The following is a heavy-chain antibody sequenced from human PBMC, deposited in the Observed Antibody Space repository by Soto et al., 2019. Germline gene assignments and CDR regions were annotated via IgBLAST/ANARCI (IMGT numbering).Heavy chain of an antibody. Sequence: QVQLVQSGAEVKKPGSSVKVSCKASGGTFSSYTISWVRQAPGQGLEWMGRIIPILGIANYAQKFQGRVTITADKTTSTAYMEPRSLRSEDTAGYYCAIDGEYSSGWYDYWGQGTLVTVSS. D-gene: IGHD6-19*01. V-gene: IGHV1-69*08. CDR1: GGTFSSYT. J-gene: IGHJ4*02. CDR2: IIPILGIA. CDR3: AIDGEYSSGWYDY.